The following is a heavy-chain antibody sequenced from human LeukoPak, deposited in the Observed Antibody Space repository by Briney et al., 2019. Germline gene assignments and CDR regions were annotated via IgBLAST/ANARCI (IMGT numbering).Heavy chain of an antibody. CDR3: ARDGNPTVTTQNWFDP. J-gene: IGHJ5*02. CDR1: GFTFSSYS. CDR2: ISSSSSTI. V-gene: IGHV3-48*01. D-gene: IGHD4-17*01. Sequence: GGSLRLSCAASGFTFSSYSMNWVRQAPGKGLEWVSYISSSSSTIYYADSVKGRFTISRDNAKNTLYLQMNSLRAEDTAVYYCARDGNPTVTTQNWFDPWGQGTLVTVSS.